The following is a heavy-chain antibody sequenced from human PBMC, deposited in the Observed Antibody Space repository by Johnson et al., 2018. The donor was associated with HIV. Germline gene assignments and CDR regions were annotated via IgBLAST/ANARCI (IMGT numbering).Heavy chain of an antibody. Sequence: VQLVESGGGLVQPGGSLRLSCAASGFTVSSFYMSWVRQAPGKGLEWVSVLFSGGTTYYADSVKGRFTISRDNSKNTLYLQMNSLRDEDTAAYYCTRDPFPRFYAFDLWGQGTMVTVSS. CDR3: TRDPFPRFYAFDL. V-gene: IGHV3-66*01. CDR1: GFTVSSFY. CDR2: LFSGGTT. J-gene: IGHJ3*01.